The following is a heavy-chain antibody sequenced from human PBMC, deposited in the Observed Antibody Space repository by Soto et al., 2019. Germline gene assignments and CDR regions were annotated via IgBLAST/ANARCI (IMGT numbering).Heavy chain of an antibody. Sequence: SETLSLTCTVSGGSISSASYYWGWIRQPPGKGLEWIASIFYDGRTYYTPSLKSRVTLSLDTSKNQFSLKLSSVTAADTAVYFCARHRNRFLGLHGYFDYWGQGSLVLVSS. J-gene: IGHJ4*02. CDR3: ARHRNRFLGLHGYFDY. D-gene: IGHD3-3*01. V-gene: IGHV4-39*01. CDR1: GGSISSASYY. CDR2: IFYDGRT.